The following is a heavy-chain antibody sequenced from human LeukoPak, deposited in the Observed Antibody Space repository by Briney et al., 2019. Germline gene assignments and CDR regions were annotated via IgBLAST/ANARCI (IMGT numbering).Heavy chain of an antibody. V-gene: IGHV1-8*01. Sequence: ASVKVSCKASGYTFTSYDINWVRQATGQGLEWMGWMNPNSGNTGYAQKFQGRVTMTRNTSISTAYMELSSLRSEDTAVYYCARGTCQLRSFDPWGQGTLVTVSS. CDR2: MNPNSGNT. J-gene: IGHJ5*02. CDR3: ARGTCQLRSFDP. CDR1: GYTFTSYD. D-gene: IGHD2-2*01.